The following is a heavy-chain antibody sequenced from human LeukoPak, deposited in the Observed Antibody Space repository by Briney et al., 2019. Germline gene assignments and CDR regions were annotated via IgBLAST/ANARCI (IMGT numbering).Heavy chain of an antibody. J-gene: IGHJ4*02. Sequence: SGGSLRLSCAASGFTFSSYSMNWVRQAPGKGLEWVSSISSSSSYIYYADSVKGRFTISRDNAKNSLYLQMNSLRAEDTAVYYCARDPGLGELSLYFDYWGQGTLVTVSS. V-gene: IGHV3-21*01. CDR1: GFTFSSYS. CDR2: ISSSSSYI. D-gene: IGHD3-16*02. CDR3: ARDPGLGELSLYFDY.